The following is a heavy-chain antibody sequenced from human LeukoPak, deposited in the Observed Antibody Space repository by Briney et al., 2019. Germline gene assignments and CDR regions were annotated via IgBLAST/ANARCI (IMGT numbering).Heavy chain of an antibody. CDR1: GFTFSNYA. Sequence: PGGSLRLSCAASGFTFSNYAMSWVRQAPGKGLEWVSSIHNSGGTTYYADSVKGRFTISRDNSKNTLYLQMNSLRAEDTAVYYCADCGRSPNDVFDIWGQGTMVTVSS. J-gene: IGHJ3*02. D-gene: IGHD2-21*02. V-gene: IGHV3-23*01. CDR2: IHNSGGTT. CDR3: ADCGRSPNDVFDI.